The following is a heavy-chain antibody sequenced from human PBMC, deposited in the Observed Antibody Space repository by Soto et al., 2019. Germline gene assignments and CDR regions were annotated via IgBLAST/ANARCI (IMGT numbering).Heavy chain of an antibody. V-gene: IGHV3-11*01. CDR2: ISRTGSTI. CDR1: GFTFSDYY. D-gene: IGHD4-17*01. Sequence: GGSLRLSCAASGFTFSDYYMSWIRQPPGKGLEWLSYISRTGSTIYSAASVQDRFTVSRDNAKDSLYLQMNSLRDDDTAVYYCARHMAPYGDYPVDYWGQGTLVTVSS. J-gene: IGHJ4*02. CDR3: ARHMAPYGDYPVDY.